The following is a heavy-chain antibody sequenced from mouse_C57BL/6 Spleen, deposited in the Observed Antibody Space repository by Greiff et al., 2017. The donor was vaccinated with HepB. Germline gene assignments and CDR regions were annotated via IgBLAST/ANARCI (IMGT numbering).Heavy chain of an antibody. CDR3: ARDLDGGYAMDY. CDR1: GYAFTNYL. V-gene: IGHV1-54*01. CDR2: INPGSGGT. Sequence: QVQLKESGAELVRPGTSVKVSCKASGYAFTNYLIEWVKQRPGQGLEWIGVINPGSGGTNYNEKFKGKATLTADKSSSTAYMQLSSLTSEDSAVYFCARDLDGGYAMDYWGQGTSVTVSS. J-gene: IGHJ4*01.